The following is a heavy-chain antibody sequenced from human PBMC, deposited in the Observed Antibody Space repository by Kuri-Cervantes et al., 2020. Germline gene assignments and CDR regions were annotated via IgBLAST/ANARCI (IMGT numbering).Heavy chain of an antibody. J-gene: IGHJ3*02. CDR2: IFSLFGTE. D-gene: IGHD3-16*02. CDR3: ARARRLGELSPFDI. V-gene: IGHV1-69*05. Sequence: SVQVSCKASGGTFPSNTIGWVRQAPGQGPEWVGGIFSLFGTERYTQRFQGRVTTTMDESTSTAYMELSSLRSDDTAVYYCARARRLGELSPFDIWGQGTTVTVSS. CDR1: GGTFPSNT.